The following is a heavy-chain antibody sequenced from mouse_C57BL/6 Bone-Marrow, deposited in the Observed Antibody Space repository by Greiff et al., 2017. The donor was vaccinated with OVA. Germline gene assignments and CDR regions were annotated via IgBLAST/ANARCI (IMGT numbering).Heavy chain of an antibody. CDR2: IDPSDSYT. CDR1: GYTFTSYW. J-gene: IGHJ1*03. V-gene: IGHV1-69*01. Sequence: QVQLKQPGAELVMPGASVKLSCKASGYTFTSYWMHWVKQRPGQGLEWIGEIDPSDSYTNYNQKFKGKSTLTVDKSSSTAYMQLSSLTSEDSAVYYCARRGFHWYFDVWGTGTTVTVSS. CDR3: ARRGFHWYFDV.